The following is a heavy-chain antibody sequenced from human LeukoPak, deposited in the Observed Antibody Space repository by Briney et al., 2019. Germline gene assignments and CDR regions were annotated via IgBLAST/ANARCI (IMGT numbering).Heavy chain of an antibody. CDR1: GFTFSSYG. D-gene: IGHD1-26*01. CDR3: AKDFHGSYFHY. J-gene: IGHJ4*02. V-gene: IGHV3-30*18. Sequence: GGSLRLSCAASGFTFSSYGMHWVRQAPGKGLEWVAVISYDGSNKYYADSVKGRFTVSRDNSQNTLYLQMNSLRAEDTAVYYCAKDFHGSYFHYWGQGTLVTVSS. CDR2: ISYDGSNK.